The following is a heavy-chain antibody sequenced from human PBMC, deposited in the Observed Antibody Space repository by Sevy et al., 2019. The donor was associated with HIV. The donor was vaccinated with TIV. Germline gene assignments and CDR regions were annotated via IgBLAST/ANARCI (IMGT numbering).Heavy chain of an antibody. CDR2: IKSKADGETT. CDR3: TTKGDFWSGYQYFHC. J-gene: IGHJ4*02. D-gene: IGHD3-3*01. Sequence: GGSLRLSCAASGITFNNAWMTWVRQAPGKGLEWVGRIKSKADGETTDYAAPVKDRFTISRDDSKKTVYLQMSSLKSEDTAVYFCTTKGDFWSGYQYFHCWGQGTLVTVSS. CDR1: GITFNNAW. V-gene: IGHV3-15*01.